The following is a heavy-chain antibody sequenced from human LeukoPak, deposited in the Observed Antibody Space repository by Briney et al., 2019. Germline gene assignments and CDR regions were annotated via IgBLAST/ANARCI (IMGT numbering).Heavy chain of an antibody. Sequence: ASVKVSCKTSGYTFTSHGITWVRQAPGHGLEWMGWISAYSANTNYAQKFQGRVTMTTDTSTSTAYMELRSLRSDDTAVYYCARREAVAGTIDYWGQGTLVTVSS. D-gene: IGHD6-19*01. CDR3: ARREAVAGTIDY. J-gene: IGHJ4*02. V-gene: IGHV1-18*01. CDR1: GYTFTSHG. CDR2: ISAYSANT.